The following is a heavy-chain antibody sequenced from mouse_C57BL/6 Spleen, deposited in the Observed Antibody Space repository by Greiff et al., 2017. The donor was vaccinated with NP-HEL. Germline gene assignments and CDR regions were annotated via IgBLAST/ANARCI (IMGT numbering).Heavy chain of an antibody. J-gene: IGHJ3*01. V-gene: IGHV5-4*01. CDR3: GRSVYYDYPWFAD. CDR1: GFTFSSYA. CDR2: ISDGGSYT. D-gene: IGHD2-4*01. Sequence: EVQVVESGGGLVKPGGSLKLSCAASGFTFSSYAMSWVRQTPEKRLEWVATISDGGSYTYYPDNVTGRCTISRDNAKNNLYLQMSHLKAEDTAMYYCGRSVYYDYPWFADWGQGTLVTVAA.